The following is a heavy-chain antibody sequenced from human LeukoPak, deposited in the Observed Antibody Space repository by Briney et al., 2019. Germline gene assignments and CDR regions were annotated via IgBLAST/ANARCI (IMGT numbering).Heavy chain of an antibody. V-gene: IGHV1-18*01. Sequence: GASVKVSCKASGYTFTSYGISWVRQAPGQGLEWMGWISAYNGNTNYAQKLQGRVTMTTDTSTSTAYMELRSLRSDDTAVYYCARGSRVYYDFWSGYWGWFDPWGQGTLVTVSS. CDR1: GYTFTSYG. CDR3: ARGSRVYYDFWSGYWGWFDP. J-gene: IGHJ5*02. D-gene: IGHD3-3*01. CDR2: ISAYNGNT.